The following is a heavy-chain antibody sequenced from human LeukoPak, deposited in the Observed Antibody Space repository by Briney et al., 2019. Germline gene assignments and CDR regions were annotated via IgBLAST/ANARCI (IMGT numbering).Heavy chain of an antibody. Sequence: ASVKVSCKASGYTFTSYGISWVRQAPGQGLEWMGWISAYNGNTNYAQKLQGRVTMTTDTSTSTAYMELSNLRSEDTAVYYCARRRVWDNYDSKEFDPWGQGTLVTVSS. D-gene: IGHD3-22*01. CDR3: ARRRVWDNYDSKEFDP. V-gene: IGHV1-18*01. CDR1: GYTFTSYG. J-gene: IGHJ5*02. CDR2: ISAYNGNT.